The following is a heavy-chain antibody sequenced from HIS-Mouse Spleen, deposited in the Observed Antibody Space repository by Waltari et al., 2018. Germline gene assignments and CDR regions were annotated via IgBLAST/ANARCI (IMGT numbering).Heavy chain of an antibody. Sequence: QLQLQESGPGLVKPSETLSLTCTVSGGSISSSSYYWGWIRQPPGKGLEWIGSINYSGTTYYNPSLKSRFTISVDTSKNQFSRKLSSVTAADTAVYYCAREIPYSSSWYDWYFDLWGRGTLVTVSS. CDR2: INYSGTT. D-gene: IGHD6-13*01. J-gene: IGHJ2*01. V-gene: IGHV4-39*07. CDR1: GGSISSSSYY. CDR3: AREIPYSSSWYDWYFDL.